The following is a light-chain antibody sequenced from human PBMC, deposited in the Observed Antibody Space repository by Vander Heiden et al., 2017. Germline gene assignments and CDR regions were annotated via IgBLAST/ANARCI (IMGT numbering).Light chain of an antibody. CDR3: CSYAGSYPL. J-gene: IGLJ2*01. Sequence: QSALTPPRSVSGSPGQSVTISCTGTSSDVGGYNYVSWYQHHPGKAPKLMIYDVSKRPSGVPDRFSGSKSGNTASLTISGLQAEDEDDYYCCSYAGSYPLFGGGTKLTVL. CDR2: DVS. CDR1: SSDVGGYNY. V-gene: IGLV2-11*01.